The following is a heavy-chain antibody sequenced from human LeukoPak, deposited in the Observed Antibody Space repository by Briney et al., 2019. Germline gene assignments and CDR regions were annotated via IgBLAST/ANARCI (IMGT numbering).Heavy chain of an antibody. D-gene: IGHD1-26*01. Sequence: GGSLRLSCAASGITSSRHAMAWVRQAPGKGLEWVSTISGTVIAYYADPVKGRFTISRDNSKNTLYLHMNSLRADDTAIYYCAKGDIAGGISWYFDLWGRGTLVTASS. J-gene: IGHJ2*01. CDR1: GITSSRHA. V-gene: IGHV3-23*01. CDR2: ISGTVIA. CDR3: AKGDIAGGISWYFDL.